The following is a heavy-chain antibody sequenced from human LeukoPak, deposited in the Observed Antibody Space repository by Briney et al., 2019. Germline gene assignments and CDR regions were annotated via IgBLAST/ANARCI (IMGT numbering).Heavy chain of an antibody. CDR2: IVVGSGNT. Sequence: ASVKVSCKASGFTFTSSAVQWVRQARGQRLEWIGWIVVGSGNTNYAQKFQERVTITRDMSTSTAYMELSSLRSGDTAVYYCAGGSFGGYGFDYWGQGTLVTVSS. CDR3: AGGSFGGYGFDY. D-gene: IGHD5-18*01. CDR1: GFTFTSSA. V-gene: IGHV1-58*01. J-gene: IGHJ4*02.